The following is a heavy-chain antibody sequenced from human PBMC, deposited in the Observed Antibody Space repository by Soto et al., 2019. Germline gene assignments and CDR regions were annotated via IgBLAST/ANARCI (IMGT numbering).Heavy chain of an antibody. CDR3: AREGPAATDFYYYYGMDV. V-gene: IGHV3-30-3*01. CDR1: GFTFSSYA. D-gene: IGHD2-15*01. CDR2: ISYDGSNK. Sequence: QVQLVESGGGVVQPGRSLRLSCAASGFTFSSYAMHWVRQAPGKGLEWVAVISYDGSNKYYADSVKGRFTISRDNSKNTLYLQMNSLRAEDTAVYYCAREGPAATDFYYYYGMDVWGQGTTVTVSS. J-gene: IGHJ6*02.